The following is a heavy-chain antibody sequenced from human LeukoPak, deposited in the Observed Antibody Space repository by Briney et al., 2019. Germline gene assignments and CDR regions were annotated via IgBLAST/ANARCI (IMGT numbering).Heavy chain of an antibody. CDR3: ARAAGPLAAPDF. J-gene: IGHJ4*02. Sequence: SETLSLTCTVSGGSISSYYWSWIRQPPGKGLEWIGYIYYSGSTNYNPSLKSRVTISVDTSKNQFSLKLSSVAAADTAVYYCARAAGPLAAPDFWGQGTPVTVSS. CDR1: GGSISSYY. CDR2: IYYSGST. V-gene: IGHV4-59*01. D-gene: IGHD6-13*01.